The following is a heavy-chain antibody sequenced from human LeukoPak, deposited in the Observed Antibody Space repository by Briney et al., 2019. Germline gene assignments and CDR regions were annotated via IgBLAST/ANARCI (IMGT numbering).Heavy chain of an antibody. CDR3: AIQPWCSRNNWYFDL. Sequence: ASVKVSCKASGYTFTAYYIHWVRQAPGQRLEWMGWISPNRCSTGEDEKFQGRVTITRDTSISTTLVELSSLTSDDTSVYYCAIQPWCSRNNWYFDLWGRGTLVTVSS. D-gene: IGHD4/OR15-4a*01. V-gene: IGHV1-2*02. CDR1: GYTFTAYY. J-gene: IGHJ2*01. CDR2: ISPNRCST.